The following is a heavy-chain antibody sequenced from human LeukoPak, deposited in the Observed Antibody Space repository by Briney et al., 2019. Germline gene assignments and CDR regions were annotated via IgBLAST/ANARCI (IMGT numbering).Heavy chain of an antibody. Sequence: PGRSLRLSCAASGFSFDDYAMHWVRQAPGKGLEWVSGLSWNSNSMGYADSVKGRFTISRDNAKNSLYLQMNSLRPEDTALYYCARGLGGSYWVSFDHWGQGTLVTVSS. J-gene: IGHJ4*02. CDR1: GFSFDDYA. D-gene: IGHD1-26*01. CDR3: ARGLGGSYWVSFDH. V-gene: IGHV3-9*01. CDR2: LSWNSNSM.